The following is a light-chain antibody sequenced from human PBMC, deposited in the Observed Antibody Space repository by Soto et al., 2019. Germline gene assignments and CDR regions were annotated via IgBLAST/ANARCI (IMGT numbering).Light chain of an antibody. CDR1: QSVSSY. J-gene: IGKJ1*01. CDR2: DAY. CDR3: EQYDSSPT. V-gene: IGKV3-20*01. Sequence: ESVLRQSQGTMFLSTGERATXSCRASQSVSSYLAWYQQKPVQAPRLLIYDAYNRATGIPARFSGSGSGTDFTLTISRLEPEDFAVYHCEQYDSSPTFGEGPEVEI.